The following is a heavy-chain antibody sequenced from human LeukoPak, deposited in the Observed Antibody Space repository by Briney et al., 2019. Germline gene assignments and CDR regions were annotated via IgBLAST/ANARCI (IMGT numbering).Heavy chain of an antibody. CDR3: AKIGLLWFGELFPPYFDH. V-gene: IGHV3-23*01. D-gene: IGHD3-10*01. CDR1: GFTFSSYA. J-gene: IGHJ4*02. CDR2: ISGSGGST. Sequence: GGSLRLSCAASGFTFSSYAMSWVRQAPGKGLEWVSAISGSGGSTYYADSVKGRFTISRDNSKNTLYLQMNSLRAEDTAVYYCAKIGLLWFGELFPPYFDHWGQGTLVTVSS.